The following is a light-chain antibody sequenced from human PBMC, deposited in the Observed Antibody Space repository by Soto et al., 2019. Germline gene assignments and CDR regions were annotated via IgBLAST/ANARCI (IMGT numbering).Light chain of an antibody. V-gene: IGLV2-14*01. Sequence: QSALTQPASVSGSLGQSITISCTGTRTDIGGYNYVSWYQQYPGKAPKLVICEVTSRPSGISDRFSGSKSGNTASLTISGLQAEDEADYFCTSYTNSKAYILFGGGTKSPS. J-gene: IGLJ2*01. CDR2: EVT. CDR3: TSYTNSKAYIL. CDR1: RTDIGGYNY.